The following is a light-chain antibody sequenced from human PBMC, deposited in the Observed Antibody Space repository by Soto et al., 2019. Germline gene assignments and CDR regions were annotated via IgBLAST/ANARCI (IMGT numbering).Light chain of an antibody. CDR3: QQSYSTPPT. J-gene: IGKJ4*01. CDR2: AAS. V-gene: IGKV1-39*01. CDR1: QSISSY. Sequence: DIQMTQSPSSLSASVGDRVTITCRASQSISSYLNWYQQKPGKAPKLLIYAASSLPSGVTSRFSGSGSGTDFTLTISSLQPEDFATYYCQQSYSTPPTFGGGTKVEIK.